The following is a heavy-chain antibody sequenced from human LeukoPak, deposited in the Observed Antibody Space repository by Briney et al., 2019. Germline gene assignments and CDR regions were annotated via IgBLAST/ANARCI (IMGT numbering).Heavy chain of an antibody. Sequence: PSETLSLTCAVYGGSFSGYYWSWIRQPPGKGLEWIGEINHSGSTNYNPSLKSRVTIPVDTSKNQFSLKLSSVTAADTAVYYCARRKVGFDYWGQGTLVTVSS. D-gene: IGHD1-14*01. J-gene: IGHJ4*02. CDR3: ARRKVGFDY. CDR1: GGSFSGYY. CDR2: INHSGST. V-gene: IGHV4-34*01.